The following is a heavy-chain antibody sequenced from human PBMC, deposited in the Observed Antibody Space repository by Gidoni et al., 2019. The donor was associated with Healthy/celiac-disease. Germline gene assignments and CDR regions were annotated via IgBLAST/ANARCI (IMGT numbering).Heavy chain of an antibody. CDR1: GWSFSGYY. J-gene: IGHJ4*02. V-gene: IGHV4-34*01. D-gene: IGHD3-3*01. CDR3: ARGRVGGGPDRRITIFGVVRLTFDY. Sequence: QVQLQQWGAGLLKPSETLSLPCAVSGWSFSGYYWSSLREPPGKGLEWIGEINHSGSTNYHPSLKSRVTISVDTSKNQFSLKLSSVTAADTAVYYCARGRVGGGPDRRITIFGVVRLTFDYWGQGTLVTVSS. CDR2: INHSGST.